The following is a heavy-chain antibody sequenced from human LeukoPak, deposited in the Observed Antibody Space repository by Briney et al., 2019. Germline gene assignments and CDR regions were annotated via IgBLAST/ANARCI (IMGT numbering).Heavy chain of an antibody. D-gene: IGHD5-24*01. CDR2: IDSSSTYI. Sequence: GGSLRLSCAASGFTFSSYSMSWVRQIPGKGLEWVSSIDSSSTYIYYADSMKGRFTISRDNAKYSLYLQMNSLTPEDTAVYFCAKSVMIEMTTRAFDIWGRGTMVTVSS. V-gene: IGHV3-21*01. CDR3: AKSVMIEMTTRAFDI. CDR1: GFTFSSYS. J-gene: IGHJ3*02.